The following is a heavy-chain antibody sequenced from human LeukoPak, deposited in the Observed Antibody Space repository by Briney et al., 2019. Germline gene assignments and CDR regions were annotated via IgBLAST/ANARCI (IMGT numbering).Heavy chain of an antibody. CDR3: AKSVIPNSYQGTYYMGV. Sequence: QPGGSLRLSCAASGFTFSSYGMHWVRQAPGEGLEWVAFIRHDETRIFYGDSVKGRFTISRDNSKNMVYLQLNSLSAEDTALYYCAKSVIPNSYQGTYYMGVWGKGTTVTVFS. D-gene: IGHD3-16*02. CDR1: GFTFSSYG. CDR2: IRHDETRI. J-gene: IGHJ6*03. V-gene: IGHV3-30*02.